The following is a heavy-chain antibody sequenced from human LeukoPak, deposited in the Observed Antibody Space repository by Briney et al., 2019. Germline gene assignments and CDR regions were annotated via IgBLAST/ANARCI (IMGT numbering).Heavy chain of an antibody. J-gene: IGHJ4*02. Sequence: GGSLRLSCAASGFTFSNAWMSWVRQAPVKGLEWVGRIKSKTDGGTTDYAAPVKGRFTISRDDSKNTLYLQMNSLKTEDTAVYYCTTDWVLVEWELLLGNIGSRWGQGTLVTVSS. CDR2: IKSKTDGGTT. D-gene: IGHD1-26*01. CDR1: GFTFSNAW. V-gene: IGHV3-15*01. CDR3: TTDWVLVEWELLLGNIGSR.